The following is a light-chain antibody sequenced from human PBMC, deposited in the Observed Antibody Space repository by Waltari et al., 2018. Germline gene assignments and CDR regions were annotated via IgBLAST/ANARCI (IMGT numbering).Light chain of an antibody. CDR3: QQYDNWLGT. CDR2: GAS. Sequence: EIVMTQSPATLSVLPGERATLSCRASQSIRSNLAWYQLKPGQAPRLLIYGASTRATGIPARFSGSGSGTEFTLTISSLQSEDFAVYFCQQYDNWLGTFGQGTKVEIK. V-gene: IGKV3-15*01. CDR1: QSIRSN. J-gene: IGKJ1*01.